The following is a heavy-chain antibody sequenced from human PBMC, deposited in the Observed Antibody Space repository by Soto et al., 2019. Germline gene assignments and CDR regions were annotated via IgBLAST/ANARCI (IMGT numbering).Heavy chain of an antibody. D-gene: IGHD4-17*01. CDR3: ARRLYGAYDY. CDR2: LSTYNGNR. CDR1: GHSFTTSV. J-gene: IGHJ4*02. Sequence: SVKVSCKASGHSFTTSVFTWVRQAPGQGLEWMGWLSTYNGNRIYAQKFQDRVTLTTDTSTSTAYMELRILRSDDTVIYYCARRLYGAYDYWGQGTLVTVS. V-gene: IGHV1-18*01.